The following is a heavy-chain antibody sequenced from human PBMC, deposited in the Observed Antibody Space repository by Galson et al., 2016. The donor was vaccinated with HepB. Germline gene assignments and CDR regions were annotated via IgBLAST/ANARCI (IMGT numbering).Heavy chain of an antibody. CDR2: ISGGSSTI. D-gene: IGHD6-19*01. Sequence: SLRLSCAASGFTFSSSAMNWVRQAPGKGLEWLSHISGGSSTIYYADSVKGRFTVSRDNAKNSLYLQMNSLRDDDTAVYYCAEPFLSSGLYYFDYWGRGTLVTVSS. CDR1: GFTFSSSA. CDR3: AEPFLSSGLYYFDY. V-gene: IGHV3-48*02. J-gene: IGHJ4*02.